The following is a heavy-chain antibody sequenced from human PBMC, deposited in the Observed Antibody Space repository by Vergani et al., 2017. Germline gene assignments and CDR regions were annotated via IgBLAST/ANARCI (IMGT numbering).Heavy chain of an antibody. CDR1: GFTFGDYA. Sequence: EVQLVESGGGLVQPGRSLRLSCTASGFTFGDYAMSWFRQAPGKGLEWVGFIRSKAYGGTTEYAASVKGRFTISRDDSKSIAYLQMNSLKTEDTAVYYCTEYCSSTSCRLQSGYWGQGTLVTVSS. V-gene: IGHV3-49*03. D-gene: IGHD2-2*01. J-gene: IGHJ4*02. CDR2: IRSKAYGGTT. CDR3: TEYCSSTSCRLQSGY.